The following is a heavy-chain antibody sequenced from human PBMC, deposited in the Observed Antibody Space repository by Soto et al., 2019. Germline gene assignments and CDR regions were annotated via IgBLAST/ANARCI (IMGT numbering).Heavy chain of an antibody. Sequence: QVQLVQSGAEVKKPGSSVKVSCKASVGTFSSYAISWLLQAPGQGLEWMGGIIPIFGTANYAQKFQGRVTISSDESSSTANIELRSRGSEDTSVYLCARSAPMVLVVIIPGYFDFFGQGTLVTPS. V-gene: IGHV1-69*01. CDR1: VGTFSSYA. CDR2: IIPIFGTA. CDR3: ARSAPMVLVVIIPGYFDF. J-gene: IGHJ4*02. D-gene: IGHD3-10*01.